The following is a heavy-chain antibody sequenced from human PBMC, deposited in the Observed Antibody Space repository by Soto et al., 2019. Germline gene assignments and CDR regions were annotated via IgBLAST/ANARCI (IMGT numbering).Heavy chain of an antibody. V-gene: IGHV3-23*01. CDR3: GRSEMMYNWND. Sequence: EVQLLESGGDLVQPGGSLRLACAASGFTFRGDAMSWDRQAPGKGLEWVSSISGSGEMTHYAESVKGRFTISRDNSKNTLYLQMESLRAEDTALDYCGRSEMMYNWNDWGQGTLVNVSS. J-gene: IGHJ4*02. D-gene: IGHD1-1*01. CDR2: ISGSGEMT. CDR1: GFTFRGDA.